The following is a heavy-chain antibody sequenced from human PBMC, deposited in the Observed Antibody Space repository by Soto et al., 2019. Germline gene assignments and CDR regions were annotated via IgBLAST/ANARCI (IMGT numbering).Heavy chain of an antibody. CDR1: GYTFTSYY. CDR2: INPSGGST. J-gene: IGHJ6*02. V-gene: IGHV1-46*01. CDR3: ARDHVSGPDIAVGMDV. Sequence: ASVKVSCKASGYTFTSYYMHWVRQAPGQGLEWMGIINPSGGSTSYAQKFQGRVTMTRDTSTSTVYMELSSLRSEDTAVYYCARDHVSGPDIAVGMDVWGQGTTVTAP. D-gene: IGHD6-19*01.